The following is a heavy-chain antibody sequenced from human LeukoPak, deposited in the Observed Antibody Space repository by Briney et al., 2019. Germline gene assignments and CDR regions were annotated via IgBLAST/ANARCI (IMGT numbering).Heavy chain of an antibody. D-gene: IGHD1-26*01. CDR3: ARDSLVGPTTFDS. V-gene: IGHV3-74*01. CDR1: GFTFSTHW. Sequence: GGSLRLSCAVSGFTFSTHWMHWVRQAPGKGLVWVSRISSDGTRTNYADSVKGRFTISRDNAKNTPYLQMNSLRAEDTAVYYCARDSLVGPTTFDSWGQGTLVTVSS. CDR2: ISSDGTRT. J-gene: IGHJ4*02.